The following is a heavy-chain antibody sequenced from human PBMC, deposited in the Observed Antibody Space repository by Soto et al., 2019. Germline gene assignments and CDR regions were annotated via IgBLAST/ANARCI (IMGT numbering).Heavy chain of an antibody. V-gene: IGHV1-46*01. J-gene: IGHJ4*02. CDR3: ARGGLRYFDWLSKFDY. CDR1: GYTFTSYY. CDR2: INPSGGST. Sequence: ASVKVSCKASGYTFTSYYMHWVRQAPGQGLEWMGIINPSGGSTSYAQKFQGRVTMTRDTSTSTVYMELSSLRSEDTAVYYCARGGLRYFDWLSKFDYWGQGTLVTVSS. D-gene: IGHD3-9*01.